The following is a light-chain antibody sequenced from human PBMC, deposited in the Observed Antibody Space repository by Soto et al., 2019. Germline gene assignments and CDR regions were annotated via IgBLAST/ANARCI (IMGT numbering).Light chain of an antibody. J-gene: IGKJ4*01. V-gene: IGKV3-20*01. CDR1: QSVSNK. Sequence: EIIMTQSPATLSVSPGEGATLSCRASQSVSNKLAWYQQRPGQAPRLLIYGASTRASGITARFSGSGSGTDFTLTISRLEPEDFAVYYCQQYGSSPLTFGGGTKVDIK. CDR3: QQYGSSPLT. CDR2: GAS.